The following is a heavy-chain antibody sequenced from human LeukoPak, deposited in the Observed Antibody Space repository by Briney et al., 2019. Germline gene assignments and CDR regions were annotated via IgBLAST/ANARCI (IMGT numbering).Heavy chain of an antibody. CDR3: ARRLGLGFGEYSNNWFDP. CDR2: IRQDESER. V-gene: IGHV3-7*01. J-gene: IGHJ5*02. D-gene: IGHD3-10*01. CDR1: GFSFSSYW. Sequence: PGGSLRLSCEGSGFSFSSYWMTWVRQSPGKGPEWVANIRQDESERYTVDSVKGRFTISRDNAKNSLYLQMNSLRAEDTAVYYCARRLGLGFGEYSNNWFDPWGQGTLVTVSS.